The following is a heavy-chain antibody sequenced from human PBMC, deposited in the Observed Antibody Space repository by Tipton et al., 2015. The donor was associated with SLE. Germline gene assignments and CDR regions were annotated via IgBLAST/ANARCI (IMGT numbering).Heavy chain of an antibody. CDR2: IYHSGST. D-gene: IGHD5-12*01. V-gene: IGHV4-30-2*05. CDR3: ARDAKCPITSAEYFDL. J-gene: IGHJ2*01. Sequence: TLSLTCAVSGGSISSGGYSWSWIRQPPGKGLEWIGYIYHSGSTYYNPSLESRVTISVDTSENQFSLKLSSVTAADTAVYYCARDAKCPITSAEYFDLWGRGTQVTVSS. CDR1: GGSISSGGYS.